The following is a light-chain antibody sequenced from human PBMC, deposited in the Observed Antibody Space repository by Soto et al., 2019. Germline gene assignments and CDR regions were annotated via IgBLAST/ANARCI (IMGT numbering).Light chain of an antibody. CDR1: NSDIGGYNY. CDR3: SSYTTRDTYV. Sequence: QSALTQPASVSGSPGQSITISCTGTNSDIGGYNYVSWYQQHPGKAPKLMIYDVSNRPSGDSSRFSGSKSGNTASLTISGLQAEDEADYYCSSYTTRDTYVFGTGTKLTVL. CDR2: DVS. V-gene: IGLV2-14*01. J-gene: IGLJ1*01.